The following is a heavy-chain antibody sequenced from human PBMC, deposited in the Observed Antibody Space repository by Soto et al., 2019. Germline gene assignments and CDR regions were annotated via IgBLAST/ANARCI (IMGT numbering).Heavy chain of an antibody. CDR2: ILVDGRT. D-gene: IGHD2-8*02. Sequence: GGSLRLSCAASGFTCSSYDMSWVRQAPGKGLEWVSTILVDGRTFYVDSVKGRFTISRDNSKNTVYLQMNTLTAGDTALYYCAKATATGGGAFDICGQGTMVTVSS. J-gene: IGHJ3*02. CDR1: GFTCSSYD. CDR3: AKATATGGGAFDI. V-gene: IGHV3-23*01.